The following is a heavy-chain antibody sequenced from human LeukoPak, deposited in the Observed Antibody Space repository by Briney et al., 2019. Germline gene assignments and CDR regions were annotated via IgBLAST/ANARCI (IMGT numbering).Heavy chain of an antibody. CDR3: VRDLFGRDRRPFDC. CDR2: INDNGDTI. J-gene: IGHJ4*02. Sequence: PGGSLRLSCAASGFNFRSYGIHWIRQAPGKGLECVSYINDNGDTIFYADSVKGRFTISRDNAKNSLYLQMNSLGAEDTAVYYCVRDLFGRDRRPFDCWGQGTLVTVSS. CDR1: GFNFRSYG. V-gene: IGHV3-48*04. D-gene: IGHD3-16*01.